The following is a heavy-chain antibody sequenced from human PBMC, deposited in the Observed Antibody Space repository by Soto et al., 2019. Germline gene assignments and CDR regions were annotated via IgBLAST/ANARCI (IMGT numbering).Heavy chain of an antibody. D-gene: IGHD4-17*01. V-gene: IGHV3-23*01. CDR2: VSGRGGST. CDR3: AKDSTVTTSLYFYYYGFDV. Sequence: VHLLESGGGLVQPGGSLRLACTASGFTFNHYAMSWVRQAPGKGLEWVSAVSGRGGSTKYADSVKGRFIISSDNSNSTLYLQMDSLRGEDTAVYYCAKDSTVTTSLYFYYYGFDVWGQGTTVTVSS. CDR1: GFTFNHYA. J-gene: IGHJ6*02.